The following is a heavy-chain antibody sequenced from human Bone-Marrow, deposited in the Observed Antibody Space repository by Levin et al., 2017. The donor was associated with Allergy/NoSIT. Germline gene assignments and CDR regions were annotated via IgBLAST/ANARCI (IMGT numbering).Heavy chain of an antibody. D-gene: IGHD2-21*01. Sequence: PGGSLRLSCAASGFTVSSNYMSWVRQAPGKGLEWVSVLYSGGGTVYADSVKGRFTISRDNSKNTLFLQMNTLRAEDTAVYYCTGDKETVTTGFHYYYYMDVWGKGTAVTVS. CDR3: TGDKETVTTGFHYYYYMDV. CDR2: LYSGGGT. CDR1: GFTVSSNY. J-gene: IGHJ6*03. V-gene: IGHV3-53*01.